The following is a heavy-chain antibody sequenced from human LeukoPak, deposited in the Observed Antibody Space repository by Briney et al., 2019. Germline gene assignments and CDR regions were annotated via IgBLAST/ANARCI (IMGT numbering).Heavy chain of an antibody. CDR3: ARIVGIASRGYFDY. CDR1: GGTLSRYA. V-gene: IGHV1-69*01. D-gene: IGHD3-10*01. Sequence: SGKVSCNASGGTLSRYAISWVRQAPGQGPGWMGGIIPIFGTTNYAQKFQGRVTITADESTSTAYLELSSLRSEDTAVYYCARIVGIASRGYFDYWGQGTLVTVSS. CDR2: IIPIFGTT. J-gene: IGHJ4*02.